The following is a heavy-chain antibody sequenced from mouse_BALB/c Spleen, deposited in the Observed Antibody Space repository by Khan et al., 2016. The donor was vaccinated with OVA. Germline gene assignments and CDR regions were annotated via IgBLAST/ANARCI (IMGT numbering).Heavy chain of an antibody. CDR3: ARSDGYYGRGAMDY. CDR2: ISSGGTYT. D-gene: IGHD2-3*01. Sequence: EVELVESGGGLVKPGGSLKVSCAVSGFTLSRYAMSWVRQTPEKRLEWVATISSGGTYTYYPDSVKGRFTISRDNAENTLYLQMSSLRSEDTAVYYCARSDGYYGRGAMDYWGQGTSVTVSS. CDR1: GFTLSRYA. V-gene: IGHV5-9-3*01. J-gene: IGHJ4*01.